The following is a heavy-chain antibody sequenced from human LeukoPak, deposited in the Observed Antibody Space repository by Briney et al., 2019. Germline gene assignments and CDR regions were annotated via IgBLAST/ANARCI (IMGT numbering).Heavy chain of an antibody. D-gene: IGHD2-2*01. Sequence: GGSLRLSCAASGFTFSNNAMSWVRQAPGKGLEWVSTITGDGPTTYAESVKGRFTISRDNSKNTVSLQMNSLRVEDTAVYYCTRDHITSWQIDFWGQGTMVTVSS. CDR2: ITGDGPT. V-gene: IGHV3-23*01. CDR1: GFTFSNNA. CDR3: TRDHITSWQIDF. J-gene: IGHJ4*02.